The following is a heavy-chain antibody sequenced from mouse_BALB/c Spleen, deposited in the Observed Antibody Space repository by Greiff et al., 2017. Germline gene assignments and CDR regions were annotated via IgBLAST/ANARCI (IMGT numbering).Heavy chain of an antibody. J-gene: IGHJ3*01. CDR3: ARDGYSY. V-gene: IGHV5-9-4*01. D-gene: IGHD2-3*01. CDR1: GFTFSSYA. CDR2: ISSGGSYT. Sequence: EVKLVESGGGLVQPGGSLKLSCAASGFTFSSYAMSWVRQSPEKRLEWVAEISSGGSYTYYPDTVTGRFTISRDNAKNTLYLEMSSLRSEDTAMYYCARDGYSYWGQGTLVTVSA.